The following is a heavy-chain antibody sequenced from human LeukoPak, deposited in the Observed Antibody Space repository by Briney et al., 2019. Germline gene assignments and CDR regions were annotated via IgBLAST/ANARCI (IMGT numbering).Heavy chain of an antibody. Sequence: GGPLRLSCAASGFTFSSYGMHWVRQAPGRGLEWVAVISYDGSNKYYADSVKGRFTISRDNSKNTLYLQMNSLRAEDTAVYYCAKSPLYSGSYYFDYWGQGTLVTVSS. D-gene: IGHD1-26*01. CDR2: ISYDGSNK. CDR1: GFTFSSYG. V-gene: IGHV3-30*18. CDR3: AKSPLYSGSYYFDY. J-gene: IGHJ4*02.